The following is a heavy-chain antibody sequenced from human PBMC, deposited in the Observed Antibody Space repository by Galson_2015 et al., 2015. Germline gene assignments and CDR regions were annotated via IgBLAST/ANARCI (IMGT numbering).Heavy chain of an antibody. J-gene: IGHJ4*02. CDR2: IYYSGST. CDR1: GGSISMSSYY. Sequence: SETLSLTCTVSGGSISMSSYYWGWIRQPPGKGLEWIGNIYYSGSTHYNPSLKSRVTTSVDTSKNQFSLKLSSVTAADTAVYYCARLDVSRGYYYGVFDSWGQGTLVTVSS. D-gene: IGHD3-22*01. CDR3: ARLDVSRGYYYGVFDS. V-gene: IGHV4-39*01.